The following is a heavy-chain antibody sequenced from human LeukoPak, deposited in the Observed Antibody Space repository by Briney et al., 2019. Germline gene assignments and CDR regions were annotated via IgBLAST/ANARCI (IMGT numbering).Heavy chain of an antibody. J-gene: IGHJ4*02. CDR2: ITDDEDT. Sequence: PGGSLRLSCVASGFPFRSYAMTWVRQTPGEGLESVSVITDDEDTYYADSVKGRFTISRDNSQNTVFLQMNSLRVEDTAVYYCAKVDYWSPENYFDSWGQGTLVTVSS. D-gene: IGHD1-1*01. CDR3: AKVDYWSPENYFDS. CDR1: GFPFRSYA. V-gene: IGHV3-23*01.